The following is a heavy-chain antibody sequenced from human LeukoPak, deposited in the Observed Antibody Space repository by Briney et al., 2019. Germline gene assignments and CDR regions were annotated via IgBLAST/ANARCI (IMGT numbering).Heavy chain of an antibody. D-gene: IGHD6-13*01. CDR3: ARAPAGYSSSWYIY. Sequence: GASVNVSCKAAGYTFTSYGIRWVRQAPGQGLEWMGWISAYNGNTNYAQKRQGRVTMTTDTSTSTAYMELRSLRSDDTAVYYCARAPAGYSSSWYIYWGQGTLVTVSS. V-gene: IGHV1-18*01. CDR2: ISAYNGNT. J-gene: IGHJ4*02. CDR1: GYTFTSYG.